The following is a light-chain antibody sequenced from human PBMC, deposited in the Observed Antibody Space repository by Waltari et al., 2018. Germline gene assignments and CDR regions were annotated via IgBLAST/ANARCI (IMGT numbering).Light chain of an antibody. J-gene: IGKJ2*01. V-gene: IGKV3-20*01. CDR1: QSIYNSY. CDR3: QQYGSSPYT. CDR2: GAS. Sequence: EIVLTQSPGTLSLSPGERATISCWASQSIYNSYLAWYQQKPGQPPRLLLYGASSRASGIPDRFSGSGSGTDFTLTISRLEPEDFAVYSCQQYGSSPYTFGQGTKLEI.